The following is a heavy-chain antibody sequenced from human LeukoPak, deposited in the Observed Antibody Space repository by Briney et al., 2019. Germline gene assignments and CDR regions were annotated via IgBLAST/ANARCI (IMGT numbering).Heavy chain of an antibody. CDR2: ISGSGGST. Sequence: PGGSLRLSCAASGFTFSSYAMSWVRQAPGKGLEWVSAISGSGGSTYYADSVKGRFTISRNNSKNTLYLQMNSLRAEDTAVYYCATYSILNAREFRYWGQGTLVTVTS. V-gene: IGHV3-23*01. CDR1: GFTFSSYA. CDR3: ATYSILNAREFRY. D-gene: IGHD4-11*01. J-gene: IGHJ1*01.